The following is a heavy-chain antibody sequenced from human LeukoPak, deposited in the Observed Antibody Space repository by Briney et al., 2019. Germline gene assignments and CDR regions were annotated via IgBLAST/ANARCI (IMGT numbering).Heavy chain of an antibody. CDR2: IYSGGSA. Sequence: GGSLRLSCAASGLTVSSSHMNWVRQAPGRGLEWVSVIYSGGSAYYADSVKGGFTVSRDISKNTLFLQMNILRVEDTAVYYCARDRANYGSTLDAFDIWGQGTMVTVSS. CDR3: ARDRANYGSTLDAFDI. V-gene: IGHV3-66*01. CDR1: GLTVSSSH. D-gene: IGHD3-10*01. J-gene: IGHJ3*02.